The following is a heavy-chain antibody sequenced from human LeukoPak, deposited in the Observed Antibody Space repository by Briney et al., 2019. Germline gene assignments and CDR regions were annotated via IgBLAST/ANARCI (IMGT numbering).Heavy chain of an antibody. CDR3: AKRTTVTKAFDY. V-gene: IGHV3-23*01. D-gene: IGHD4-17*01. CDR2: ITESGGST. Sequence: RGSLRLSCAASGFTFSTHVMYWVRQAPGKGLEWVSAITESGGSTYYADSVKGRFTISRDNSKNTLYLQMSSLRAEDTAIYYCAKRTTVTKAFDYWGQGTLVTVSS. CDR1: GFTFSTHV. J-gene: IGHJ4*02.